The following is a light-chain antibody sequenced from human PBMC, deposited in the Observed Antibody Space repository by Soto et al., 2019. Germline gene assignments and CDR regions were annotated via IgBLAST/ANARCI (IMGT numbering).Light chain of an antibody. J-gene: IGKJ1*01. CDR3: QQYYSYSGT. CDR2: KAS. Sequence: DIQMTQSPSTLYASVGDRVTITCRASQSISHWLAWYQQKPGKAPKLLIYKASTLESGVPSRISGTGSGTELTLTISSLQPDDFATYYCQQYYSYSGTFGQGTKVEIK. V-gene: IGKV1-5*03. CDR1: QSISHW.